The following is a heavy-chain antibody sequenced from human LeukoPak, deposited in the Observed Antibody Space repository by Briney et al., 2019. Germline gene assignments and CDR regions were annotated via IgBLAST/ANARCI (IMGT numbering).Heavy chain of an antibody. J-gene: IGHJ4*02. V-gene: IGHV3-21*01. CDR1: GFTFSSYS. D-gene: IGHD2-15*01. Sequence: GGSLRLSCAASGFTFSSYSMNWVRQAPGKGLEWVSSISSSSSYIYYADSVKGRFTISRDNAKNSLYLQMNSLRAEDTAVYYCARDGHCSGGSCYPGIFDYWGQGTLVTVSS. CDR3: ARDGHCSGGSCYPGIFDY. CDR2: ISSSSSYI.